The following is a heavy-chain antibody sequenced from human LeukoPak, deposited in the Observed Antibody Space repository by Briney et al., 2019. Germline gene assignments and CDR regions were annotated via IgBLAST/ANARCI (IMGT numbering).Heavy chain of an antibody. V-gene: IGHV1-24*01. CDR1: GYTLTELS. Sequence: ASVKVSCKVFGYTLTELSMHWVRQPPGKGLEWMGGFDPEDGETIYAQKFQGRVSMTEDTSADTAYMELSSLRSEDTAVYYCARTMYNWNYDPDYWGQGTLVTVSS. CDR2: FDPEDGET. J-gene: IGHJ4*02. CDR3: ARTMYNWNYDPDY. D-gene: IGHD1-7*01.